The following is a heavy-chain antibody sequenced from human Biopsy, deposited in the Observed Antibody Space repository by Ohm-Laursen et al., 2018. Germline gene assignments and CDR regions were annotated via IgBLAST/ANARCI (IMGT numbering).Heavy chain of an antibody. V-gene: IGHV1-69*06. CDR1: GGTFSNSA. Sequence: SSVKVSCKASGGTFSNSAINWVRQAPGQGLEWMGGFIPMFNTGKDAQNFQGRVTMTADKSTNTVYMELTSLRSDDTAMYYCARSMLGASTGDDAFDVWGQGTFVIVS. CDR3: ARSMLGASTGDDAFDV. J-gene: IGHJ3*01. D-gene: IGHD1-26*01. CDR2: FIPMFNTG.